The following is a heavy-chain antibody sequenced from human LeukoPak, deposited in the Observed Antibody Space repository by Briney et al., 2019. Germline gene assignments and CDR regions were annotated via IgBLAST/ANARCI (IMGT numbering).Heavy chain of an antibody. Sequence: SETLSLTCVVSGGSITNYYWSWIRQAPGKGLECIGYMFYRGGTYYNPSLESRVTISTETSRNQFSLEMTSVTAADTAVYYCARIGGWYSSAFDLWGQGIRVTVSS. J-gene: IGHJ3*01. D-gene: IGHD6-19*01. CDR3: ARIGGWYSSAFDL. V-gene: IGHV4-59*01. CDR1: GGSITNYY. CDR2: MFYRGGT.